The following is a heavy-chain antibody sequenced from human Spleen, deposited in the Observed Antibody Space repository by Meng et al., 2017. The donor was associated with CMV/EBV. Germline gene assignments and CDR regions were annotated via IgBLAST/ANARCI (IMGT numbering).Heavy chain of an antibody. CDR2: IYGSGTT. CDR3: ANKNHWGLPNYFES. V-gene: IGHV4-39*01. Sequence: QLQLQESGPGLVKPSETLSLTCFVSGGSLTSTASYWGWIRQPPGKGLEWIGSIYGSGTTYYNPSLKSRVILSADTSKSQFSLKLTSVTAADTAFYYCANKNHWGLPNYFESWGPGTLVTVSS. D-gene: IGHD1-14*01. J-gene: IGHJ4*02. CDR1: GGSLTSTASY.